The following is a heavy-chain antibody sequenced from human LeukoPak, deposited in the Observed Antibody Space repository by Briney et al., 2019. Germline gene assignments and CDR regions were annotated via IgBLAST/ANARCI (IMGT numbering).Heavy chain of an antibody. D-gene: IGHD6-19*01. CDR1: GGSFSGYY. CDR3: ARPGGRIAVGNWFDP. Sequence: SETLSLTCAVYGGSFSGYYWSWIRQPPGKGLEWIGEINHSGSTNYNPSLKSRVTISVDTSKNQFSLKLSSVTAADTAVYYCARPGGRIAVGNWFDPWGQGTLVTVSS. J-gene: IGHJ5*02. CDR2: INHSGST. V-gene: IGHV4-34*01.